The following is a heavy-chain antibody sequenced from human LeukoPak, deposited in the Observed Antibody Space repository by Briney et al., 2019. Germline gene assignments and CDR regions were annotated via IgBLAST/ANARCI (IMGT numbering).Heavy chain of an antibody. D-gene: IGHD3-16*01. J-gene: IGHJ4*02. CDR1: GFTFTNYW. V-gene: IGHV3-7*03. CDR2: IKQDGSEK. CDR3: ARALYRSLYDYVWGSYLQHAFDY. Sequence: GGSLRLSCAASGFTFTNYWMSWVRQAPGKGLEWVANIKQDGSEKYYVDSMKGRFTISRHNAKNSLYLQMNSLRAEDTAVYYCARALYRSLYDYVWGSYLQHAFDYWGQGTLVTVSS.